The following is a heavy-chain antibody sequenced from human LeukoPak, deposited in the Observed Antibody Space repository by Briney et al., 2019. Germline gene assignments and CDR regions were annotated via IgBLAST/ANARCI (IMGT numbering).Heavy chain of an antibody. CDR2: IYHSGST. Sequence: SETLSLTCAVSGSSISSGYYWGCIRQPPGKGLEWVGSIYHSGSTYYNPSLRSRLIISVDTSKNQFSLRLSSVTASDTAVYYCARRSFYSSSSGFAYWGQGTLVTVSS. CDR3: ARRSFYSSSSGFAY. CDR1: GSSISSGYY. J-gene: IGHJ4*02. D-gene: IGHD6-6*01. V-gene: IGHV4-38-2*01.